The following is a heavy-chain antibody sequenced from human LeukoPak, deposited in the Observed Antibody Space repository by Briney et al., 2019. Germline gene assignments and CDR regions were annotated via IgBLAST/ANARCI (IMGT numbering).Heavy chain of an antibody. CDR3: ARFWAKDTAMSH. Sequence: GASVKVSCTASGGTFSSYAISWVRQAPGQGLEWMGGIIPIFGTANYAQKFQGRVTITADESTSTAYMELSSLRSEDTAVYYCARFWAKDTAMSHWGQGTLVTVSS. D-gene: IGHD5-18*01. CDR1: GGTFSSYA. V-gene: IGHV1-69*01. J-gene: IGHJ4*02. CDR2: IIPIFGTA.